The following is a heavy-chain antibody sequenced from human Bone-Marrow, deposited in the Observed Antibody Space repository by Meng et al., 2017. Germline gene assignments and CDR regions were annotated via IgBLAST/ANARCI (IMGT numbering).Heavy chain of an antibody. CDR1: VYSFTSYG. Sequence: QGQVVECGAEVEKPGAAVKVSCKAAVYSFTSYGISWVRQAPGQGLRWMGWISAYNGNTNYSQRLPGRITMTTDTSTSTAYMELRSLRSDGTAVYYCARDLGGDDWGQGTLVTVSS. J-gene: IGHJ4*02. V-gene: IGHV1-18*01. CDR2: ISAYNGNT. D-gene: IGHD3-10*01. CDR3: ARDLGGDD.